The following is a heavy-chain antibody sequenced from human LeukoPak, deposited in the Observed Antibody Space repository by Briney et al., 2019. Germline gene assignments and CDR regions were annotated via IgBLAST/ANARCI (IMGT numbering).Heavy chain of an antibody. D-gene: IGHD3-10*01. Sequence: GKSLKISCKGSGYSFTSYWIGWVRQMPGKGLEWMGIIYPGDSDTRYSPSFQGQVTISADKSISTAYLQWSSLKASDTAMYYCARLVGRLLWFGEYFDYWGQGTLVTVSS. CDR3: ARLVGRLLWFGEYFDY. CDR1: GYSFTSYW. J-gene: IGHJ4*02. CDR2: IYPGDSDT. V-gene: IGHV5-51*01.